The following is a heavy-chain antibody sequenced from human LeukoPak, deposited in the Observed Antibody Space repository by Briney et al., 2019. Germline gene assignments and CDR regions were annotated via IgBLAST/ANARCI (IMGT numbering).Heavy chain of an antibody. CDR2: IYQSGST. CDR1: GGSISSGGYS. Sequence: SQTLSLTCAVSGGSISSGGYSWSWLRQPPGKGREWIGYIYQSGSTYYNPSLQTRVTISVGSSTNQFSLKLSSVTAADTAAYYCARVHPLYYYYGMDVWGQGTTVTVSS. CDR3: ARVHPLYYYYGMDV. J-gene: IGHJ6*02. V-gene: IGHV4-30-2*01.